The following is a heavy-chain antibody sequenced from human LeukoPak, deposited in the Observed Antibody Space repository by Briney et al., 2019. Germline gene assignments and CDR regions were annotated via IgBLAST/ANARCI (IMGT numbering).Heavy chain of an antibody. Sequence: SETLSLTCTVSGDSINSSNYYWGWIRQPPGKGLEWIGSIDYSGSTYYNPSLKSRVTISLDTSKNQFSLNLTSVTAADTAVYFCARGIVYGSGSYYKAYYFDSWGQGTLVIVSS. CDR1: GDSINSSNYY. D-gene: IGHD3-10*01. CDR2: IDYSGST. V-gene: IGHV4-39*07. CDR3: ARGIVYGSGSYYKAYYFDS. J-gene: IGHJ4*02.